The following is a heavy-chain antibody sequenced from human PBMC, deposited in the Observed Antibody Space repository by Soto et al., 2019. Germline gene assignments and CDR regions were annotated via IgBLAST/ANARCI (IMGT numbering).Heavy chain of an antibody. CDR3: ARDYSSSWVRYYFDY. V-gene: IGHV3-33*01. J-gene: IGHJ4*02. CDR1: GFTFSSYG. Sequence: LRLSCAAPGFTFSSYGMHWVRQAPGKGLEWVAVIWYDGSNKYYADSVKGRFTISRDNSKNTLYLQMNSLRAEDTAVYYCARDYSSSWVRYYFDYWGQGTLVTVSS. CDR2: IWYDGSNK. D-gene: IGHD6-13*01.